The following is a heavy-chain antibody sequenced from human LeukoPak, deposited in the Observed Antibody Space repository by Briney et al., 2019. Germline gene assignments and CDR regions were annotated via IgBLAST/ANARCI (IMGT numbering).Heavy chain of an antibody. V-gene: IGHV3-30*02. CDR2: IGYDGDNK. J-gene: IGHJ4*02. CDR1: GFTFRNYA. D-gene: IGHD6-19*01. Sequence: GGSLRLSCAASGFTFRNYAMHWVRQAPGKGLEWVAIIGYDGDNKYYADSVKGRFTISRDNSKNTLSLQMNTLRGEDTAVYYCAKDPSTLYSSGLDFWGQGTLVTVSS. CDR3: AKDPSTLYSSGLDF.